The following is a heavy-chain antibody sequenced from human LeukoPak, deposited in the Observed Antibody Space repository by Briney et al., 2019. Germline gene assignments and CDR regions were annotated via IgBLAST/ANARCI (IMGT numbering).Heavy chain of an antibody. D-gene: IGHD6-19*01. J-gene: IGHJ5*02. CDR1: GGSISSYY. CDR3: ARDRLIAVAGNWFDP. CDR2: IYTSGST. Sequence: SETLSLTCTVSGGSISSYYWSWIRQPAGKGLQWIGRIYTSGSTNYNPSLKSRVTISVDKSKNQFSLKLSSVTAADTAVYYCARDRLIAVAGNWFDPWGQGTLVTVSS. V-gene: IGHV4-4*07.